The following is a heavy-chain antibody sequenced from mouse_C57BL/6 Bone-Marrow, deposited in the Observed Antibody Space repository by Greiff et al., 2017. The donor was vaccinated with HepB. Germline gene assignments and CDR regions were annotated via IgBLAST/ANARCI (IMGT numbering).Heavy chain of an antibody. D-gene: IGHD1-1*01. J-gene: IGHJ4*01. V-gene: IGHV1-64*01. CDR1: GYTFTSYW. Sequence: QVQLQQPGAELVKPGASVKLSCKASGYTFTSYWMHWVKQRPGQGLEWIGMIHPNSGSTNYNEKFKSKATLTVDKSSSTAYMQLSSLTSEDSAVYYCARGSYYYGSRQRYAMDYWGQRTSVTVSS. CDR2: IHPNSGST. CDR3: ARGSYYYGSRQRYAMDY.